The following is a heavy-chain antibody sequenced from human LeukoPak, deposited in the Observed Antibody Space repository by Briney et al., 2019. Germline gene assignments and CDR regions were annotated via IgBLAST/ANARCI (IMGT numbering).Heavy chain of an antibody. CDR1: GYTFTSYY. D-gene: IGHD5-12*01. V-gene: IGHV1-46*03. CDR2: INPSGGST. CDR3: ARVPATILTPDDAFDI. Sequence: EASVKVSCKASGYTFTSYYMHWVRQAPGQGLEWMGIINPSGGSTSYAQKFQGRVTMTRDTSTSTVYMELSSLRSEDTAVYYCARVPATILTPDDAFDIWGQGTMVTVSS. J-gene: IGHJ3*02.